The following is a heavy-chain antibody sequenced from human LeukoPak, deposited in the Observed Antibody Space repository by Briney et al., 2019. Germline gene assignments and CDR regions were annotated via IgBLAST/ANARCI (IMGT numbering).Heavy chain of an antibody. V-gene: IGHV1-8*01. J-gene: IGHJ4*02. CDR1: GYTFTSYD. D-gene: IGHD6-19*01. CDR3: ATGPEAVAAY. Sequence: ASVKVSCKASGYTFTSYDINWVRQATGQGLEWMGWMNPNSGNTGYAQKFQGRVTMTEDTSTDTAYMELSSLRSEDTAVYYCATGPEAVAAYWGQGTLVTVSS. CDR2: MNPNSGNT.